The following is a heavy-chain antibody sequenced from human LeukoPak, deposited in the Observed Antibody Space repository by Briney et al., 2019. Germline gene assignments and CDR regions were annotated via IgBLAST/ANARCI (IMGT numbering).Heavy chain of an antibody. J-gene: IGHJ4*02. CDR3: ARLRTDY. CDR2: INHSGST. D-gene: IGHD1-1*01. V-gene: IGHV4-34*01. CDR1: GGSFSGYY. Sequence: SETLSLTCAVYGGSFSGYYWSWIRQPPGKGLEWIGEINHSGSTNYNPSLKSRVTIAVDTSKNQFSLKLSSVTAADPAVYYCARLRTDYWGQGTLVTVSS.